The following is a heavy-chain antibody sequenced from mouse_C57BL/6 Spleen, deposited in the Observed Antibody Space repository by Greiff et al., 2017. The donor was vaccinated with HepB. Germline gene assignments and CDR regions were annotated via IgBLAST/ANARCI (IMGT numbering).Heavy chain of an antibody. D-gene: IGHD3-2*02. CDR2: ISGGGGNT. CDR1: GFTFSSYT. J-gene: IGHJ3*01. CDR3: ARQLRLPFAY. Sequence: EVMLVESGGGLVKPGGSLKLSCAASGFTFSSYTMSWVRQTPEKRLEWVATISGGGGNTYYPDSVKGRFTISRDKAKNTLYLQMSSLRSEDTALYYCARQLRLPFAYWGQGTLVTVSA. V-gene: IGHV5-9*01.